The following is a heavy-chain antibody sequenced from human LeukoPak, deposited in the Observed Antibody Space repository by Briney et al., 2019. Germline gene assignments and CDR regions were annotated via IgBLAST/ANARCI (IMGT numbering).Heavy chain of an antibody. CDR1: GFTVSSNY. J-gene: IGHJ4*02. D-gene: IGHD2-2*01. V-gene: IGHV3-53*01. CDR3: ATGSTNFRSSDS. CDR2: IYTGGNT. Sequence: GGSLRLSCAASGFTVSSNYMSWVRQAPGKGLEWVSIIYTGGNTYYADSVKGRFTISRDLSKNTLFLQMNSLKAEDTAVYYCATGSTNFRSSDSWGQGTLVTVSS.